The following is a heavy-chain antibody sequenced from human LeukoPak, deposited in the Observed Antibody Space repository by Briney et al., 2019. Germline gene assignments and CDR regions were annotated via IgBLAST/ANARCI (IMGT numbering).Heavy chain of an antibody. CDR2: IYYSGST. D-gene: IGHD3-3*01. CDR1: GGSISYYY. Sequence: SETLSLTCTVSGGSISYYYWSWIRQPPGKGLEWIGYIYYSGSTNYNPSLKSRVTISVDTSKNQFSLKLSSVTAADTAVYYCARDGSVGDFWSGYSNDAFDIWGQGTMVTVSS. J-gene: IGHJ3*02. CDR3: ARDGSVGDFWSGYSNDAFDI. V-gene: IGHV4-59*01.